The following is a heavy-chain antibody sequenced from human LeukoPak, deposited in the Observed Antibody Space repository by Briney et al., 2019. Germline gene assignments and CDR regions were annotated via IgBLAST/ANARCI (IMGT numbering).Heavy chain of an antibody. J-gene: IGHJ2*01. CDR2: IYHSGST. V-gene: IGHV4-30-2*01. Sequence: SETLSLTCAVSGGSISSGGYSWSWIRQPPGKGLEWIGYIYHSGSTNYNPSLKRRVTMSVDTSKNQFSLKLSSVTAADTAVYYCARDYDSSSSPVSYWYFDLWGRGTLVTVSS. D-gene: IGHD6-6*01. CDR1: GGSISSGGYS. CDR3: ARDYDSSSSPVSYWYFDL.